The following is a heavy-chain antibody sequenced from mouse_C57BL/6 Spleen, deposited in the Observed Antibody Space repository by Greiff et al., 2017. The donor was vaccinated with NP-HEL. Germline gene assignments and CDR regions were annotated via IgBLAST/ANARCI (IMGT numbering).Heavy chain of an antibody. V-gene: IGHV14-4*01. CDR3: TMGGTVEFAY. D-gene: IGHD1-1*01. Sequence: EVQLQQSGAELVRPGASVKLSCTASGFNIKDDYMHWVKQRPEQGLEWIGWIDPENGDTEYASKFQGKATITADTSSNTAYLQLSSLTSEDTAVYYCTMGGTVEFAYWGQGTLVTVSA. CDR1: GFNIKDDY. CDR2: IDPENGDT. J-gene: IGHJ3*01.